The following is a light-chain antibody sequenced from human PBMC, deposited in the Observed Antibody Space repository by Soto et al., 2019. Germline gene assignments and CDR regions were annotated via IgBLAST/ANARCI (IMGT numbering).Light chain of an antibody. CDR3: QKYTNVPT. J-gene: IGKJ4*01. V-gene: IGKV1-27*01. CDR1: QGISNY. Sequence: DIQMTQSPSSLSASVGDGVTITCRASQGISNYLAWYQQIPGKVPKLLISAASTLQSGLPSRFSGSGSGTDFTLTISSLQPEDVATYYCQKYTNVPTFGGGTKVEIK. CDR2: AAS.